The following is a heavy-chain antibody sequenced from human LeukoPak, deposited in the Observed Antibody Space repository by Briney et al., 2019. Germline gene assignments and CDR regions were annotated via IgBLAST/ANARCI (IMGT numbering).Heavy chain of an antibody. CDR3: AKDKGPDTYYYYYMDV. CDR2: IHRDGSNK. Sequence: GGPLRLSCAASEFTFNNYGMHWVRQAPGKGLEWVAFIHRDGSNKYYADSVKGRFTISRDNSKNTLYLRMNSLRTEDTAVYYCAKDKGPDTYYYYYMDVWGKGTTVTVSS. CDR1: EFTFNNYG. V-gene: IGHV3-30*02. J-gene: IGHJ6*03.